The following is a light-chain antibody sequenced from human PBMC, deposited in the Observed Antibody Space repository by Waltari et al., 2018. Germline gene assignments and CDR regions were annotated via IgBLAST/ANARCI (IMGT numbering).Light chain of an antibody. J-gene: IGLJ1*01. V-gene: IGLV1-47*01. CDR1: SSNIGSNS. Sequence: QSVLTQSSPTSGSPGQRVSISCSGTSSNIGSNSVYCYQHLPGAAPKLLIYASDQRPSGVPDRLSGSKSGTSASLAISGLRSEDEADYYCATWDDSLGGFYVFGTGTKVTVL. CDR2: ASD. CDR3: ATWDDSLGGFYV.